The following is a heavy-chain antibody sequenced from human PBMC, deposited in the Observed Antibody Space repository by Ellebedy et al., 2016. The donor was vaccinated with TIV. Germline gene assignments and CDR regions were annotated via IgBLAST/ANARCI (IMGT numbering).Heavy chain of an antibody. CDR1: GLIFSTYW. CDR3: ATYGDGNALWN. V-gene: IGHV3-7*02. J-gene: IGHJ4*02. D-gene: IGHD1-1*01. CDR2: IKEDGTDK. Sequence: GESLKISCAASGLIFSTYWMAWVRQAPGKGLEWVANIKEDGTDKYYVDSVKGRFTISRDNAQNSLSLQMNSLTAEDTAVYYCATYGDGNALWNWGQGTLVAVSS.